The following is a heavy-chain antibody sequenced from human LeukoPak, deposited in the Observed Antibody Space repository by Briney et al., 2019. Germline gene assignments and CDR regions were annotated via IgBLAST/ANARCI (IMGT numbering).Heavy chain of an antibody. Sequence: GGSLRLSRAASGFTFSSYAMSWVRQAPGKGLEWVSAMSGSGGSIYYADSVKGRFTISRDNSKNTLYLQMNSLRAEDTAVYYCAKYTAVGVRWFDPWGQGTLVTVSS. J-gene: IGHJ5*02. CDR1: GFTFSSYA. D-gene: IGHD4-23*01. V-gene: IGHV3-23*01. CDR3: AKYTAVGVRWFDP. CDR2: MSGSGGSI.